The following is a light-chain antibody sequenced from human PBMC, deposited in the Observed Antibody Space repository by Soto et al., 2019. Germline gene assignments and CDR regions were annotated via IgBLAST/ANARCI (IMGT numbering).Light chain of an antibody. J-gene: IGLJ1*01. Sequence: QSALTQPASVSGSPGQSITISCTATSSDVGSYNLVSWYQHHPGKAPKLMIYEGSKRPSGVSDRFSGSKSGNTASLTISGLQAEDEADYYCCSFAGSSTNVFGTGTQLTVL. CDR1: SSDVGSYNL. CDR3: CSFAGSSTNV. CDR2: EGS. V-gene: IGLV2-23*01.